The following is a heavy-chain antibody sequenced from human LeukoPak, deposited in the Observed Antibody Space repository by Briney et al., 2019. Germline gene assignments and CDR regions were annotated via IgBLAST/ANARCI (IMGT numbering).Heavy chain of an antibody. Sequence: GGPLRLSCAASGFTFSSYSMNWVRQAPGKGLEWVSHITASGTAMFYADSVKGRFTISRDNAKNSLYLQMNSLRDEDTAVYYCASSGSYRFDYWGQGTLVTVSS. D-gene: IGHD1-26*01. CDR3: ASSGSYRFDY. CDR1: GFTFSSYS. J-gene: IGHJ4*02. V-gene: IGHV3-48*02. CDR2: ITASGTAM.